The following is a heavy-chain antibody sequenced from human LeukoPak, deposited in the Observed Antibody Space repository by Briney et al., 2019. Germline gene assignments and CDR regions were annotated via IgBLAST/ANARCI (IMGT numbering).Heavy chain of an antibody. CDR3: ARPLANRHMDV. Sequence: SETLSLTCTVSGGSISSSSYYWGWIRQPPGKGLEWIGSIYYSGSTYYNPSLKSRVTISVDTSKNQFSLKLSSVTAADTAVYYCARPLANRHMDVWGQGTLVTVSS. V-gene: IGHV4-39*01. CDR2: IYYSGST. CDR1: GGSISSSSYY. J-gene: IGHJ4*02. D-gene: IGHD1-14*01.